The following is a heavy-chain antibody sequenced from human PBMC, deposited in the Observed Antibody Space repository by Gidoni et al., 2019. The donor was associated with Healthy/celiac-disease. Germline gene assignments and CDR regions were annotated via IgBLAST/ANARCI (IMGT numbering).Heavy chain of an antibody. CDR2: ISAYNGNT. D-gene: IGHD2-2*01. CDR1: G. Sequence: GISWVRQAPGQGLEWMGWISAYNGNTNYAQKLQGRVTMTTDTSTSTAYMELRSLRSDDTAVYYCAREEVVPAAGDAFDIWGQGTMVTVSS. CDR3: AREEVVPAAGDAFDI. V-gene: IGHV1-18*01. J-gene: IGHJ3*02.